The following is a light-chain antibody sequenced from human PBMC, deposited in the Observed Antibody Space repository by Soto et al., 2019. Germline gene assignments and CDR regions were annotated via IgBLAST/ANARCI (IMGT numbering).Light chain of an antibody. CDR3: QTWGSGIVV. CDR2: LNSDGSH. V-gene: IGLV4-69*01. J-gene: IGLJ2*01. Sequence: QSVLTQSPSASASLGASVKLTCTLSSGHSNYAIAWHQQQSEKGPRFLMNLNSDGSHSKGDGIPDRFSGSSSGAERYLTISSLQSEDEADYYCQTWGSGIVVFGGGTKLTV. CDR1: SGHSNYA.